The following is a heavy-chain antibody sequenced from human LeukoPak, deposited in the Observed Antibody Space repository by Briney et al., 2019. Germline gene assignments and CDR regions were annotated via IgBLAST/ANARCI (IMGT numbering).Heavy chain of an antibody. D-gene: IGHD3-3*01. CDR3: ARDEYDFWSGYIDY. J-gene: IGHJ4*02. V-gene: IGHV3-30*02. CDR1: GFTFSSYG. CDR2: IRYDGSNK. Sequence: QPGGSLRLSCAASGFTFSSYGMHWVRQAPGKGLEWVAFIRYDGSNKYYADSVKGRFTISRDNAKNTLYLQMNSLRAEDTAVYYCARDEYDFWSGYIDYWGQGTLVTVSS.